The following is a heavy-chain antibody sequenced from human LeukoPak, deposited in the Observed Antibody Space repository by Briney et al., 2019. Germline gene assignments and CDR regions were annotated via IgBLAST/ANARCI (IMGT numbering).Heavy chain of an antibody. J-gene: IGHJ3*02. CDR2: WCYSGSA. D-gene: IGHD2-2*01. CDR1: GVSISDGRYY. Sequence: SETLSLTCNVSGVSISDGRYYWTWIRQHPGKGLEWIVEWCYSGSAKYNPSLKSRLTISIDTPKNQFSLQLSSVTAADTAMYYCATPYCSSLSCLDVFNIWGQGTMVTVTS. CDR3: ATPYCSSLSCLDVFNI. V-gene: IGHV4-31*03.